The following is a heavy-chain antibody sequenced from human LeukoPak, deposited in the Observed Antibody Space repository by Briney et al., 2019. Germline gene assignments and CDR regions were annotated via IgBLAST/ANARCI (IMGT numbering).Heavy chain of an antibody. V-gene: IGHV3-9*01. CDR3: AKGPGLGAGKRYLDL. CDR2: ISWNSGNM. D-gene: IGHD6-13*01. CDR1: GFMFNDYA. Sequence: GRSLRLSCAPSGFMFNDYALHWVRQAPGKGLEWVSSISWNSGNMYYVDSVKGRFTISRDNAKNSLSLRMNSLKPEDTALYYCAKGPGLGAGKRYLDLWGRGTLVIVSS. J-gene: IGHJ2*01.